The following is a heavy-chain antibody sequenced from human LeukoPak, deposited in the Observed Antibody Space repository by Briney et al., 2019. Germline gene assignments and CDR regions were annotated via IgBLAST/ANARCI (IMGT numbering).Heavy chain of an antibody. D-gene: IGHD3-3*01. Sequence: GGSLRLSCVASGFTFSSYAMSWVRQAPGKGLEWVSAISGSGGSTYYADSVKGRFTISRDNSKNTLYLQMNSLRAEDTAVYYCAKANLRIFGVGTYFDYWGQGTLVTVSS. CDR2: ISGSGGST. CDR1: GFTFSSYA. CDR3: AKANLRIFGVGTYFDY. V-gene: IGHV3-23*01. J-gene: IGHJ4*02.